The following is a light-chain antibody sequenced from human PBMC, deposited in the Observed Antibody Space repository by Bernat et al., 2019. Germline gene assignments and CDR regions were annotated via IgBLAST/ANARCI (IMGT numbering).Light chain of an antibody. V-gene: IGKV3-20*01. CDR2: DAY. CDR1: KIITKNY. J-gene: IGKJ5*01. Sequence: EIVLTQSPGTLSRSPGESATLYCRYSKIITKNYIAWYQPKHGQAPKLLIYDAYNRATGIPDMFFGSGSETDFTLTISRLEPDDFAVYYCQNYGTSSIAFGQGTRLKIK. CDR3: QNYGTSSIA.